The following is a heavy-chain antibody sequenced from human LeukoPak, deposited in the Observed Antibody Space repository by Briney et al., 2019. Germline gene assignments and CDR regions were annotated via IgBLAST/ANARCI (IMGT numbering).Heavy chain of an antibody. CDR2: IYGGGST. J-gene: IGHJ6*03. V-gene: IGHV3-66*02. Sequence: GGSLRLSCAASGFTVSSNYMSWVRQAPGKGLEWVSVIYGGGSTYYADSVKGRFTISRDNSKNTLYLQMNSLRAEDTAAYYCARDVPNKYYMDVWGKGTTVTVSS. CDR3: ARDVPNKYYMDV. CDR1: GFTVSSNY. D-gene: IGHD1/OR15-1a*01.